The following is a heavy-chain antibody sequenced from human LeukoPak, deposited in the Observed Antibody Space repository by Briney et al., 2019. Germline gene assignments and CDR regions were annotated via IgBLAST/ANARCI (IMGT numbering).Heavy chain of an antibody. J-gene: IGHJ4*02. CDR1: GFTFSTYS. CDR3: ARDGIFDY. V-gene: IGHV3-21*01. CDR2: IRSGSTYI. Sequence: GGSLRLSCAASGFTFSTYSMHWVHQAPGKGLEWVSSIRSGSTYINYADSVKGRFTISRDDAKKPLYLQMNSLRAEDTAVYYCARDGIFDYWGQGTLVTVSS.